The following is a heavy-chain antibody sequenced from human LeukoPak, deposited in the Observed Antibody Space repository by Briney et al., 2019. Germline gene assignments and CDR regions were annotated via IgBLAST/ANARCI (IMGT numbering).Heavy chain of an antibody. V-gene: IGHV3-7*01. J-gene: IGHJ4*02. CDR3: ASDPKSFTIFGVVPQDVVDY. D-gene: IGHD3-3*01. Sequence: GGSLRLSCAASGFTFSSYWMSWVRQAPGKGLEWVANIKQDGSEKYYVDSVKGRFTISRDNAKNSLYLQMNSLRAEDTAVYYCASDPKSFTIFGVVPQDVVDYWGQGTLVTVSS. CDR2: IKQDGSEK. CDR1: GFTFSSYW.